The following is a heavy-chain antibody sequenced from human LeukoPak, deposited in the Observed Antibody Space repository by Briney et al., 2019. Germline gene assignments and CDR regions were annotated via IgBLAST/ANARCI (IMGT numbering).Heavy chain of an antibody. D-gene: IGHD1/OR15-1a*01. V-gene: IGHV3-23*01. CDR2: ASTSGESA. CDR3: AKGGTASTVRYFDY. Sequence: GGSLRLSCAASGFIFKNYGMNWARQAPGKGLEWVSVASTSGESAYYADSVQGRFTISRDNSRNTLYLHMNSLRADDTGVYYCAKGGTASTVRYFDYWGQGTLVTVSS. J-gene: IGHJ4*02. CDR1: GFIFKNYG.